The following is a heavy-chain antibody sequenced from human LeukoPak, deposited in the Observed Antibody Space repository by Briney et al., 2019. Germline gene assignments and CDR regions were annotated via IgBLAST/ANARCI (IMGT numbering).Heavy chain of an antibody. Sequence: SQTLSLTCAISGDSVSSNRAAYNWIRQSPSRGLEWLGRTYYRSQWYNDYAVSVKSRMTINSDTTKNQFSLQLNPVTPEDTAVYYCVRVSTIVRGAPLYNGMDVWGKGTTVTVSS. J-gene: IGHJ6*04. CDR3: VRVSTIVRGAPLYNGMDV. V-gene: IGHV6-1*01. D-gene: IGHD3-10*01. CDR1: GDSVSSNRAA. CDR2: TYYRSQWYN.